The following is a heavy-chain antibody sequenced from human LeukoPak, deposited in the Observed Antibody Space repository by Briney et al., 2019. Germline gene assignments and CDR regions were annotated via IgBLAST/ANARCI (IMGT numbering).Heavy chain of an antibody. J-gene: IGHJ4*02. D-gene: IGHD6-13*01. CDR2: ISYDGSNK. V-gene: IGHV3-30-3*01. CDR3: GRVHSSSWYCCSDY. CDR1: GFTFSSYA. Sequence: PGRSLRLSCAASGFTFSSYAMHWVRQAPGKGLEWVAVISYDGSNKYYADSVKGRFTISRDNSKSTLYLQMNSLRPEDTAVYYCGRVHSSSWYCCSDYWGQGTLVTVSS.